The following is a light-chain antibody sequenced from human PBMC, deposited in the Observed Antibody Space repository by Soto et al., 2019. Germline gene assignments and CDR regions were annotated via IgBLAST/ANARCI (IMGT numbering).Light chain of an antibody. Sequence: DFQMTQSPSSLSASVGDRVSITCRASQSIGTSLNWYQQKPGKAPKLLIYSASTLQGWGPSRFSGSGSGPDFTLTISSLQPEDFATYYCQQSYTAPFAFGPGTNVDVK. CDR2: SAS. J-gene: IGKJ3*01. CDR3: QQSYTAPFA. CDR1: QSIGTS. V-gene: IGKV1-39*01.